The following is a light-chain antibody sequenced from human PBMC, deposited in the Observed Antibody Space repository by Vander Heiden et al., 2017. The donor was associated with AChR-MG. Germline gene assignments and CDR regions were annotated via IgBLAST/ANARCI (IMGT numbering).Light chain of an antibody. CDR3: QVWDSSSDHYV. V-gene: IGLV3-21*03. CDR2: YDT. CDR1: NIGSKS. J-gene: IGLJ1*01. Sequence: SYALTQPPSVSVAPGKTARVTCGGINIGSKSVHWYQQRPGQAPILVVYYDTDRPSGIPERISGSNSGNTATLIISRVEGGDEADYFCQVWDSSSDHYVFGTGTKVTVL.